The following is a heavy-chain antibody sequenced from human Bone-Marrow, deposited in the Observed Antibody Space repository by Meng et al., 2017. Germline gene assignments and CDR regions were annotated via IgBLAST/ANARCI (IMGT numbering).Heavy chain of an antibody. CDR1: GFTFSNAW. V-gene: IGHV3-15*01. J-gene: IGHJ4*02. CDR2: IKSKTDGGTT. Sequence: GESLKISCAASGFTFSNAWMSWVRQAPGEGLEWVGRIKSKTDGGTTDYAAPVKGRFTISRDDSKNTLYLQMNGLKTEDTAVYYCTTMTTVVTSDYWGQGTLVTVSS. D-gene: IGHD4-23*01. CDR3: TTMTTVVTSDY.